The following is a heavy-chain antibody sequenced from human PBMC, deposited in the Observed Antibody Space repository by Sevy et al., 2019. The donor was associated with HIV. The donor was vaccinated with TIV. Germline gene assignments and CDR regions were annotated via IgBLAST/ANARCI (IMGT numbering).Heavy chain of an antibody. CDR1: GFTFSSYG. CDR2: IWYDGSNK. CDR3: ARRTTYYYDSSGYYSYFDY. Sequence: GGSLRLSCAASGFTFSSYGMHWVRQAPGKGLEWVAVIWYDGSNKYYADSVKGRFTISRDNSKNTLYLQMNSLRAEDTAVYYCARRTTYYYDSSGYYSYFDYWGQGTLVTVSS. D-gene: IGHD3-22*01. V-gene: IGHV3-33*01. J-gene: IGHJ4*02.